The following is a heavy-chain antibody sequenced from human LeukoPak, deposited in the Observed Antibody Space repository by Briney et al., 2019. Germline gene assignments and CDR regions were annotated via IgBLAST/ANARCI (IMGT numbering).Heavy chain of an antibody. Sequence: GGSLRLSCAASGFTVSSNYMSWVRQAPGKGLEWVSVIYSGGSTYYADSVKGRFTISRDNSKNTLYLQMNSLRAEDTAVYYCARVDCSSTSCFDYWGQGTLVTVSS. CDR1: GFTVSSNY. V-gene: IGHV3-53*01. CDR2: IYSGGST. D-gene: IGHD2-2*01. CDR3: ARVDCSSTSCFDY. J-gene: IGHJ4*02.